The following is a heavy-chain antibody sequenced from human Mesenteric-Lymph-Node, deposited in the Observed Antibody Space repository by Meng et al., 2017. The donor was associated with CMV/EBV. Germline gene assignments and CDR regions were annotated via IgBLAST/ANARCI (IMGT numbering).Heavy chain of an antibody. CDR1: GYSFTTYW. Sequence: KVSCKGSGYSFTTYWIGWVRQMPGKGLEWMGIIYPGDSDTRYSPSFQGQVTISADRSISTAYLQWSNLKASDTAMYYCASRQGYGSGSYYPTIPYYFDYWGQGTLVTVSS. V-gene: IGHV5-51*01. CDR3: ASRQGYGSGSYYPTIPYYFDY. D-gene: IGHD3-10*01. CDR2: IYPGDSDT. J-gene: IGHJ4*02.